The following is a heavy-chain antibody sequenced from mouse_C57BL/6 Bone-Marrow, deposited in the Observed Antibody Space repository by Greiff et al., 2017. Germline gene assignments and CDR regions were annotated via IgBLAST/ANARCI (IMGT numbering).Heavy chain of an antibody. CDR1: GYTFTSYW. Sequence: VQLQQSGTVLARPGASVKMSCKTSGYTFTSYWMHWVKQRPGQGLEWIGAIYPGNSDTSYNQKFKGKAKLTAVTSASTAYMELSSLTNEDSAVYYCTRRDYYGSSSCWYFDVWGTGTTVTVSS. D-gene: IGHD1-1*01. CDR2: IYPGNSDT. CDR3: TRRDYYGSSSCWYFDV. J-gene: IGHJ1*03. V-gene: IGHV1-5*01.